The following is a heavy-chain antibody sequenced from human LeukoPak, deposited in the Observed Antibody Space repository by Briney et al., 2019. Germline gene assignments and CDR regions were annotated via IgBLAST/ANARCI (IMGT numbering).Heavy chain of an antibody. CDR1: GFTFSSYS. D-gene: IGHD3-22*01. J-gene: IGHJ4*02. CDR3: ARDPYYYDSSGYDS. V-gene: IGHV3-48*01. CDR2: ISSSSSTI. Sequence: GGSLRLSCAASGFTFSSYSMNWVRQAPGKGLEWVSYISSSSSTIYYADSVKGRFTISRDNAKNSLYLQMNSLRAEDTAAYYCARDPYYYDSSGYDSWGQGTLVTVSS.